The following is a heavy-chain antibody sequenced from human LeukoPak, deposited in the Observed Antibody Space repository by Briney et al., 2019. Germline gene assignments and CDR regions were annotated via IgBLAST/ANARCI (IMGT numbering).Heavy chain of an antibody. Sequence: GASVKVSCKASGYTFTSYDINWVRQAPGKGLEWMGGFDPEDGETIYAQKFQGRVTMTEDTSTDTAYMELSSLRSEDTAVYYCATDQLRHYYYGMDVWGQGTTVTVSS. CDR1: GYTFTSYD. D-gene: IGHD1-7*01. CDR2: FDPEDGET. J-gene: IGHJ6*02. CDR3: ATDQLRHYYYGMDV. V-gene: IGHV1-24*01.